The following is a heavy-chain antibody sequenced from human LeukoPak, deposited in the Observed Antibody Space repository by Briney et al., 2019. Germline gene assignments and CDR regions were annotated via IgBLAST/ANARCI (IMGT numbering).Heavy chain of an antibody. CDR2: INPNSGGT. CDR1: GYTFTGYY. V-gene: IGHV1-2*02. CDR3: ARDKGYQLADGAFDI. Sequence: GASVKVSCKASGYTFTGYYMHWVRQAPGQGLEWMGWINPNSGGTNYAQKFQGRVTMTRDTSISTAYMELSSLRSEDTAVYYCARDKGYQLADGAFDIWGQGTMVTVSS. J-gene: IGHJ3*02. D-gene: IGHD2-2*01.